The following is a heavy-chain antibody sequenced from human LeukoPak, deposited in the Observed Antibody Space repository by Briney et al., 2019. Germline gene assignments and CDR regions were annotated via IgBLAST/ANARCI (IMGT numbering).Heavy chain of an antibody. CDR3: ASYYGSGSYYNVVDY. CDR2: ISSSSTI. CDR1: GFTFSSYS. J-gene: IGHJ4*02. Sequence: GGSLRLSCAASGFTFSSYSMNWVRQAPGKGLEGVSYISSSSTIYYADSVKGRFTISRDNAKNSLYLQMNSLRAEDTAVYYCASYYGSGSYYNVVDYWGQGTLVTVSS. V-gene: IGHV3-48*01. D-gene: IGHD3-10*01.